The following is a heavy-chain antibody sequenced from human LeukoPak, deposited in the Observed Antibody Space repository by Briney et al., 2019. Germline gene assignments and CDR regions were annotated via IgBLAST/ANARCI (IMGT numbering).Heavy chain of an antibody. CDR3: ATDRLGYFDY. D-gene: IGHD3-16*01. CDR1: GYTLTELS. Sequence: ASVKVSCKVSGYTLTELSMRWVRQAPGKGLEWMGGFDPEDGETIYTQKFQGRVTMTEDTSTDTAYMELSSLRSEDTAVYFCATDRLGYFDYWGQGTLVTVSS. CDR2: FDPEDGET. J-gene: IGHJ4*02. V-gene: IGHV1-24*01.